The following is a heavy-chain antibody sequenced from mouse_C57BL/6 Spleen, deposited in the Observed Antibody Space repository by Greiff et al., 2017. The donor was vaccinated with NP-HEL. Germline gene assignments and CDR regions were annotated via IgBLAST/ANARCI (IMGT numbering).Heavy chain of an antibody. CDR1: GYTFTSYW. D-gene: IGHD2-4*01. CDR2: IYPGSGST. CDR3: AKSQDYGGKGYFDY. V-gene: IGHV1-55*01. J-gene: IGHJ2*01. Sequence: QVQLQQPGAELVKPGASVKMSCKASGYTFTSYWITWVKQRPGQGLEWIGDIYPGSGSTNYNEKFKSKATLTVDTSSSTAYMQLSSLTAEDSAVYYCAKSQDYGGKGYFDYWGQGATLTVSS.